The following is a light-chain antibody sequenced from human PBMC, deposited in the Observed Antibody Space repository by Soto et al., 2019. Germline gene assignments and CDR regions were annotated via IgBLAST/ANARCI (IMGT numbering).Light chain of an antibody. Sequence: DIQMTQSPSSLSASVGDGVTITCRASQSITIYLNRYQQKPGKAPNLLVYAASTLQSGVPSRFSGSGSGTDFTLTIGSLQPEDFATYYCQQSYSTPQTFGQGTKVDIK. CDR2: AAS. V-gene: IGKV1-39*01. CDR1: QSITIY. CDR3: QQSYSTPQT. J-gene: IGKJ2*01.